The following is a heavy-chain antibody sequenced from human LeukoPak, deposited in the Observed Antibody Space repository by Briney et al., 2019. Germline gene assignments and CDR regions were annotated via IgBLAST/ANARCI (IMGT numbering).Heavy chain of an antibody. CDR2: INHSGST. Sequence: SGTLSLTCAVYGGSFSGYYWSWIRQPPGKGLEWIGEINHSGSTNYNPSLKSRVTISVDTSKNQFSLKLSSVTAAGTAVYYCARGRDILTGYYVARKYYFDYWGQGTLVTVSS. J-gene: IGHJ4*02. CDR1: GGSFSGYY. D-gene: IGHD3-9*01. CDR3: ARGRDILTGYYVARKYYFDY. V-gene: IGHV4-34*01.